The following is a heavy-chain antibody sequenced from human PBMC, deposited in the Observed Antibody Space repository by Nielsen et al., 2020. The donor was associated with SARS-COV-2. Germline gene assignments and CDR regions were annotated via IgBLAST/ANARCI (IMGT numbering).Heavy chain of an antibody. CDR3: ARGVPYDFWSGPTMDV. CDR2: ISSNGGST. CDR1: GFTFSSYA. D-gene: IGHD3-3*01. Sequence: GESLKISCAASGFTFSSYAMHWVRQAPGKGLGYVSAISSNGGSTYYANSVKGRFTISRDNSKNTLYLQMGSLRAEDMAVYYCARGVPYDFWSGPTMDVWGQGTTVTVSS. J-gene: IGHJ6*02. V-gene: IGHV3-64*01.